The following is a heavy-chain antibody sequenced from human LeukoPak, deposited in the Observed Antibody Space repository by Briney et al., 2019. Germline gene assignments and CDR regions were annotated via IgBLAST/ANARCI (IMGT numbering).Heavy chain of an antibody. CDR3: ARTIVGVTRGFDH. Sequence: PGGSLRLSCAASGFTFSSYSMTWVRQAPGKGLEWVSSISNDNSLIYYADPVKGRFTISRDNAKNSLYLQMNSLRVEDTAIYYCARTIVGVTRGFDHWGQGTLVTVSS. D-gene: IGHD1-26*01. J-gene: IGHJ4*02. CDR1: GFTFSSYS. V-gene: IGHV3-21*01. CDR2: ISNDNSLI.